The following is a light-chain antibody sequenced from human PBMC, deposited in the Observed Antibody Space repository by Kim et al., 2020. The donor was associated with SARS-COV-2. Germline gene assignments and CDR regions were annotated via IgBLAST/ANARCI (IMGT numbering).Light chain of an antibody. Sequence: VTPGQTASITCSGDKLGDKYACWYQQKPGQAPVLVIYQDSKRPSGIPERFSGSNSGNTATLTISGTQAMDEADYYCQAWDSSTWVFGGGTQLTVL. V-gene: IGLV3-1*01. CDR1: KLGDKY. CDR2: QDS. CDR3: QAWDSSTWV. J-gene: IGLJ3*02.